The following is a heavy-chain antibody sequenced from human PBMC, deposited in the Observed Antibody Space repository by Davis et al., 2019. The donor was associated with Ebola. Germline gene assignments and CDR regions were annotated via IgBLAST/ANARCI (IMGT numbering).Heavy chain of an antibody. CDR3: ARHADSSSWYYYHYMDV. Sequence: PSETLSLTCTVSGGSISSGSYYWSWIRQPPGKGLEWIGYISYSGSTNYNPSLKSRVTISVDTSKNQFSLNLGSVSAADTAVFYCARHADSSSWYYYHYMDVWGKGTTVTVSS. D-gene: IGHD6-13*01. CDR2: ISYSGST. J-gene: IGHJ6*03. V-gene: IGHV4-61*01. CDR1: GGSISSGSYY.